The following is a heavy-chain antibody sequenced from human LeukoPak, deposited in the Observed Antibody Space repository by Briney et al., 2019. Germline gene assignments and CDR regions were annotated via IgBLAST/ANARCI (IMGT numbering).Heavy chain of an antibody. J-gene: IGHJ6*02. CDR1: GFTFSSYA. CDR2: ISGSGGST. V-gene: IGHV3-23*01. D-gene: IGHD3-16*01. Sequence: GGSLRLSCAASGFTFSSYAMSWVRQAPGKGLEWVSAISGSGGSTYYADSVKGRFTISRDNSKNTLYLQMNSLRSEDTAVYYCARGHDAPGGVLRLGEPVYYYGMDVWGQGTTVTVSS. CDR3: ARGHDAPGGVLRLGEPVYYYGMDV.